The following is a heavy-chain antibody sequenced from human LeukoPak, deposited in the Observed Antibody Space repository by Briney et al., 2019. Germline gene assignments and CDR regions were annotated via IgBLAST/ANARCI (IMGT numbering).Heavy chain of an antibody. D-gene: IGHD3-22*01. V-gene: IGHV3-23*01. CDR3: ARDVNYYDSSGYFASFDY. CDR2: ISGSGGST. J-gene: IGHJ4*02. CDR1: GFTFSSYA. Sequence: GGSLRLSCAASGFTFSSYAMSWVRQAPGKGLEWVSAISGSGGSTYYADSVKGRFTISRDNAKNSLYLQMNSLRAEDTAVYYCARDVNYYDSSGYFASFDYWGQGTLVTVSS.